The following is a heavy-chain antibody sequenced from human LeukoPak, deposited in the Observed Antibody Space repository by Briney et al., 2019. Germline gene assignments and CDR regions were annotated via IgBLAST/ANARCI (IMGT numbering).Heavy chain of an antibody. Sequence: GESLKISCKGSGYSFTNYWIGWVRQMPGKGLEWMGIIYPGDSNTRYSPSFQGQVTISADKSISTASLQWSSLKASDTAMYYCARLGTLVRGVAYGMDVWGQGTTVTVSS. V-gene: IGHV5-51*01. J-gene: IGHJ6*02. D-gene: IGHD3-10*01. CDR3: ARLGTLVRGVAYGMDV. CDR1: GYSFTNYW. CDR2: IYPGDSNT.